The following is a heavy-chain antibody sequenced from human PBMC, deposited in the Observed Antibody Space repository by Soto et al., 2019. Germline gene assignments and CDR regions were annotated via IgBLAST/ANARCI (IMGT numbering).Heavy chain of an antibody. V-gene: IGHV1-18*01. D-gene: IGHD3-10*01. CDR1: GYTFTNYG. J-gene: IGHJ5*02. Sequence: QVQLVQSGGEVKKPGASVKVSCKASGYTFTNYGINWVRQAPGQGLEWMGWINVYNGNTKYAQKVQGRVTMTTDTXTXTAXMELRSLRSDDTAVYYCARGVGSGSYYNQYNWFDPWGQGTLVTVSS. CDR3: ARGVGSGSYYNQYNWFDP. CDR2: INVYNGNT.